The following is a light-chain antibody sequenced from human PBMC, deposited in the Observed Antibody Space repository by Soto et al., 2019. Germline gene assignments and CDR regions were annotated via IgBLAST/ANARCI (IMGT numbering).Light chain of an antibody. CDR2: EDS. CDR1: SSDVGSYNL. Sequence: QSALTQSASVSGSPGQSITISCTGTSSDVGSYNLVSWYQQHPGKAPKLMIYEDSERPSGVSNRFSGSKSGNTASLTISGLQAEDEADYYCCSYAGITTFFVFGTGTKVTVL. CDR3: CSYAGITTFFV. V-gene: IGLV2-23*01. J-gene: IGLJ1*01.